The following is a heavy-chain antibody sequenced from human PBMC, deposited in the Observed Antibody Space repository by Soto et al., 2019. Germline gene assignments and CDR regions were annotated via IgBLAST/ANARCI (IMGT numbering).Heavy chain of an antibody. CDR3: AKDIRPMSSGSTDAFDI. D-gene: IGHD6-19*01. CDR2: ISWNSGSI. CDR1: GFTFDDYA. V-gene: IGHV3-9*01. Sequence: GGSLRLSCAASGFTFDDYAMHWVRQAPGKGLEWVSGISWNSGSIGYADSVKGRFTISRDNAKNSLYLQMNSLRAEDTALYYCAKDIRPMSSGSTDAFDIWGQGTMVTVSS. J-gene: IGHJ3*02.